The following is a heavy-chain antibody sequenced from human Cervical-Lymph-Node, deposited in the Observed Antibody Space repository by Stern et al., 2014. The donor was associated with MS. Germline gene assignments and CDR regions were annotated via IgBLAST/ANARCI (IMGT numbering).Heavy chain of an antibody. CDR2: VAYDGTQR. CDR3: ARGGRGVGLEY. CDR1: GFTFSTYA. Sequence: VQLVESGGGVVQPGRSLRLSCGASGFTFSTYAMHWVRQAPGKGLEWVAFVAYDGTQRNSTDSVKARFTISRDNSKNTLYLHMNSLRDEDTAVYFCARGGRGVGLEYWGQGALVTVSS. D-gene: IGHD3-10*01. V-gene: IGHV3-30-3*01. J-gene: IGHJ4*02.